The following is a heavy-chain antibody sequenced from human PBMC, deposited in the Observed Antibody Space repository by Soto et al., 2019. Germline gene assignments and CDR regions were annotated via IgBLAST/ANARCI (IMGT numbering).Heavy chain of an antibody. D-gene: IGHD7-27*01. CDR3: ARDTGDGTFDF. V-gene: IGHV1-3*01. Sequence: ASVKVSCKASGYTFSSYAMHWVRQAPGQRLEWMGWINAGYGNTKSSQKFQDRVTISRDTSASTAYMELASLRSEDTAVYYCARDTGDGTFDFWGQGTLVTVSS. CDR2: INAGYGNT. CDR1: GYTFSSYA. J-gene: IGHJ4*02.